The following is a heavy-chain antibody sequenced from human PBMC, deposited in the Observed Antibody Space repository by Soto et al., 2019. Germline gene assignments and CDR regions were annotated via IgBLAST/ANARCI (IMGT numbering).Heavy chain of an antibody. CDR1: AFTFSDYY. V-gene: IGHV3-11*01. CDR3: ARDSLIRGFDY. CDR2: ISSGDTTI. Sequence: QVQLVESGGGLVKPGGSLRLSCAASAFTFSDYYMSWIRQAPGKGLEWVSYISSGDTTISYADSVKGRFTISRDNAKNSLDLQMNSLRAEDTAVYYCARDSLIRGFDYWGQGALVTVSS. J-gene: IGHJ4*02. D-gene: IGHD3-10*01.